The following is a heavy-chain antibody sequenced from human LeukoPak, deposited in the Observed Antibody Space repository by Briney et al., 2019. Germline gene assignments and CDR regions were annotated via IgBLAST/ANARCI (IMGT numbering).Heavy chain of an antibody. D-gene: IGHD3-10*01. CDR3: AKETGLLWFGELLALDY. Sequence: PGGSLRLSCAAFGFTFSSYGMHWVRQAPGKGLEWVAVISYDGSNKYYADSVKGRFTISRDNSKNTLYLQMNSLRAEDTAVYYCAKETGLLWFGELLALDYWGQGTLVTVSS. V-gene: IGHV3-30*18. CDR1: GFTFSSYG. J-gene: IGHJ4*02. CDR2: ISYDGSNK.